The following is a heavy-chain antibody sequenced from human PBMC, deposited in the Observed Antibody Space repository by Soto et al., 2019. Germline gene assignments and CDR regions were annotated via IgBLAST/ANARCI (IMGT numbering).Heavy chain of an antibody. CDR2: ISGSGGST. V-gene: IGHV3-23*01. CDR3: AKPDSGWPPYYYYYGMDV. J-gene: IGHJ6*02. CDR1: GFTFSSYA. Sequence: GGSLRLSCAASGFTFSSYAMSWVRQAPGKGLEWVSAISGSGGSTYYADSVKGRFTISRDNSKNTLYLQMNSLRAEDTAVYYCAKPDSGWPPYYYYYGMDVWGQGTTVTVSS. D-gene: IGHD6-19*01.